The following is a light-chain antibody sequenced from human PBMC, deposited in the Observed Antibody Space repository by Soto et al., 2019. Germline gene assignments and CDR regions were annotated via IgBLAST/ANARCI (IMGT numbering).Light chain of an antibody. CDR3: QQRSNWPSPIT. CDR1: QTVRNNY. Sequence: EFALTQSPGTLSLSPGERATLSCSASQTVRNNYLAWYQQKPGQAPRLLIYDASSRATGIPDRFSGGGSGTDFTLTISRLEPEDFAVYYCQQRSNWPSPITFGQGTRLEIK. V-gene: IGKV3D-20*02. CDR2: DAS. J-gene: IGKJ5*01.